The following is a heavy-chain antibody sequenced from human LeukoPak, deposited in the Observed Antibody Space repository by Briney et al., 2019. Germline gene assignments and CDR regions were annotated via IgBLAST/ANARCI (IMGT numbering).Heavy chain of an antibody. Sequence: SETLSLTCTVSGYSISSGYYWGWLRPPPGKGLECIGSIYHSGSTYYNPSLKSRVTISVDTSKNTFSLKLNSVTAEDTAVYYCERFDTARDGYYFYMDGWRKGTTV. CDR2: IYHSGST. V-gene: IGHV4-38-2*02. D-gene: IGHD5-18*01. J-gene: IGHJ6*03. CDR1: GYSISSGYY. CDR3: ERFDTARDGYYFYMDG.